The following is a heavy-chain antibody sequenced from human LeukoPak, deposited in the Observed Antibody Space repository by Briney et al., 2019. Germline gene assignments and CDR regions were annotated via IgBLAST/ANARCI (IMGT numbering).Heavy chain of an antibody. CDR1: GYSISSGYY. CDR2: IFHSGTT. J-gene: IGHJ4*02. D-gene: IGHD5-12*01. V-gene: IGHV4-38-2*02. Sequence: PSETLSLTCSVSGYSISSGYYWGWVRQSPGKGLEWIASIFHSGTTYFTPSLQSRVTISLDTSKNQFSLRLTSVTAADTAVYYCERDRGGYDFDYWGQGTLVTVSS. CDR3: ERDRGGYDFDY.